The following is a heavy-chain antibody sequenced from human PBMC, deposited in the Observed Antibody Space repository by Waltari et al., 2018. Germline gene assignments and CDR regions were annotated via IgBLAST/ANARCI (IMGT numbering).Heavy chain of an antibody. CDR3: ARLHDSVLYYDFWSANY. CDR1: GSSFTSYW. CDR2: IYPGYSDT. Sequence: EVQLVQSGAEVKKPGESLKISCKGSGSSFTSYWIGWVRQMPGKGLEWMGIIYPGYSDTSYSPSFQGQVTNSADKSISTAYLQWSSLKASDTAMYYCARLHDSVLYYDFWSANYWGQGTLVTVSS. J-gene: IGHJ4*02. D-gene: IGHD3-3*01. V-gene: IGHV5-51*01.